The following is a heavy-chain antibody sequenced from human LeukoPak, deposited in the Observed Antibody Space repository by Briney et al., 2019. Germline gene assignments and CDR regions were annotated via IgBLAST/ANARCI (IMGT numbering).Heavy chain of an antibody. Sequence: SETLSLACTVSGGSISSSSYYWGWIRQPPGKGLRGIGSIYYSGSTYYNPSLKSRVTMSVDTSKNQFSLKLSSVTAADTAVYYCAILSRKKEVTYLFYGYMDVWGKGTTVTVSS. CDR2: IYYSGST. D-gene: IGHD1-14*01. V-gene: IGHV4-39*01. CDR1: GGSISSSSYY. CDR3: AILSRKKEVTYLFYGYMDV. J-gene: IGHJ6*03.